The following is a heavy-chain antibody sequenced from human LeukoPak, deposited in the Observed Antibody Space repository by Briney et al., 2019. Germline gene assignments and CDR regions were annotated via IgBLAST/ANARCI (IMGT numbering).Heavy chain of an antibody. CDR1: GGSICSYY. CDR3: ARTLLPAASNNWFDP. D-gene: IGHD2-2*01. Sequence: SETLSLTCTVSGGSICSYYWSWIRPPAGEGLEWIGRIYTSGSTNYNPPLKSRVTMPVDTSKNQSSLKLSSVTAANTAVYYCARTLLPAASNNWFDPWGEGTLVTVSP. J-gene: IGHJ5*02. CDR2: IYTSGST. V-gene: IGHV4-4*07.